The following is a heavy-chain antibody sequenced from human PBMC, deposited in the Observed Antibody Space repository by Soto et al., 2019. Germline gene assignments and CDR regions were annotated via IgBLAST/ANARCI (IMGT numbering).Heavy chain of an antibody. CDR2: INSDGSTT. CDR1: GFTFSTYW. D-gene: IGHD1-26*01. J-gene: IGHJ5*02. CDR3: ATVGTGSYNWLDP. Sequence: EVQLVESGGGLVQPGGSLRLSCAASGFTFSTYWMHWVRQAPGKRLVWVSRINSDGSTTTYADSVKGRFTISRDNAKNTLYLQMNSLRAEDTAVYFCATVGTGSYNWLDPWGQGTLVTVSS. V-gene: IGHV3-74*01.